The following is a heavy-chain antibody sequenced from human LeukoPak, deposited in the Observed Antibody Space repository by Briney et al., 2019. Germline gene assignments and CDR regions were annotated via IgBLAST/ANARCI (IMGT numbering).Heavy chain of an antibody. J-gene: IGHJ4*02. V-gene: IGHV4-31*03. CDR2: IYSSGST. CDR1: GGSISSGGSY. D-gene: IGHD3-9*01. CDR3: ARSDTSNYYVDY. Sequence: SETLSLTCTVSGGSISSGGSYWSWIRQYPGKGLEWIGYIYSSGSTYYNPSLKSRVTISVDPSKDQFSLKLSSVTAADTAVYYCARSDTSNYYVDYWGQGTLITVSS.